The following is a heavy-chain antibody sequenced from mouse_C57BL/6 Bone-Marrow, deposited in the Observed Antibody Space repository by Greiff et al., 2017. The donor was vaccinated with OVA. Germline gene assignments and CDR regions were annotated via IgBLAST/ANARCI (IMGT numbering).Heavy chain of an antibody. V-gene: IGHV1-7*01. D-gene: IGHD2-10*01. Sequence: QVHVKQSGAELAKPGASVKLSCKASGYTFTSYWMHLVKQRPGQGLEWIGYINPSSGYTKYNQTFKDKATLTADKSSSTAYMQLSSLTYEDSAVDYCARPTHYSLFAYWGQGTLVTVSA. CDR3: ARPTHYSLFAY. CDR2: INPSSGYT. J-gene: IGHJ3*01. CDR1: GYTFTSYW.